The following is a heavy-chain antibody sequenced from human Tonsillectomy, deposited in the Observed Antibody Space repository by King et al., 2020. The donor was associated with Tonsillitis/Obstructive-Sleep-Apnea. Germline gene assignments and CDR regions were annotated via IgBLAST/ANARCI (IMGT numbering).Heavy chain of an antibody. V-gene: IGHV1-2*02. J-gene: IGHJ2*01. CDR3: AREASYYDILTGYYSDWYFDL. CDR1: GYSLTDYD. Sequence: QLVQSGAEVKKPGASVKVSCKTSGYSLTDYDMHWVRQAPGQGLEWMGWTNPNTGGTKYAQKFQDRVTMTRDTSIRTAYMELSRLRSDDTAVYYCAREASYYDILTGYYSDWYFDLWGRGTLVTVSS. D-gene: IGHD3-9*01. CDR2: TNPNTGGT.